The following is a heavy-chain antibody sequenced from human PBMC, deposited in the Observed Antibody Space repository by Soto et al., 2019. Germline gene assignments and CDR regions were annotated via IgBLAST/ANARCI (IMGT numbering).Heavy chain of an antibody. J-gene: IGHJ4*02. CDR2: VYHSGTT. Sequence: SETLSLPCSVSGVSITGSYLSWIRQPPGKTLEWIGYVYHSGTTTYNPSLKSRVSISVDTSKNQFSLRLTSVIAADTAVYYCARDMPYGAGSLAGCDYWGQGILVTVSS. CDR1: GVSITGSY. D-gene: IGHD1-26*01. V-gene: IGHV4-59*01. CDR3: ARDMPYGAGSLAGCDY.